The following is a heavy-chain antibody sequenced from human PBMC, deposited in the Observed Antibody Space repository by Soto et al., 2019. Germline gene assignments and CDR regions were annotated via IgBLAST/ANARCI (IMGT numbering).Heavy chain of an antibody. V-gene: IGHV3-7*01. J-gene: IGHJ6*03. CDR3: ARDLKGVVPAYYYYNYMDV. Sequence: GGSLRLSCAASGFTFSRYWMSWVRQAPGKGLEWVANIKQDGSEKYYVDSVKGRFTISRDNAKNSLYVQMNSLRAEDTAVYYCARDLKGVVPAYYYYNYMDVWGQGTPVTVSS. CDR2: IKQDGSEK. D-gene: IGHD2-2*01. CDR1: GFTFSRYW.